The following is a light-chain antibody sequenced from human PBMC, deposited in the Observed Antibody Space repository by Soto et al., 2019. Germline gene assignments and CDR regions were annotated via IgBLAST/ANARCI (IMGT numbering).Light chain of an antibody. CDR3: SSYTNNNTLEAV. V-gene: IGLV2-14*03. Sequence: QSALTQPASVSGSPGQSITVSCTGTSSDIGGYNYVSWYQQHPGKAPKPMIYEVSNRPSGVSNRFSGSKSGNTASLTISGLQPEDEADYYCSSYTNNNTLEAVFGTGTKVTVL. J-gene: IGLJ1*01. CDR2: EVS. CDR1: SSDIGGYNY.